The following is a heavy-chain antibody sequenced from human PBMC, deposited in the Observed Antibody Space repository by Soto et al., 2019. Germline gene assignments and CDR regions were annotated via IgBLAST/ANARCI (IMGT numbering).Heavy chain of an antibody. Sequence: ETLSLTCAVYGGSFSGYYWSWIRQPPGKGLEWIGEINHSGSTNYNPSLKSRVTISVDTSKNQFSLKLSSVTAADTAVYYCARVPSSSRGWFDPWGQGTLVTVS. V-gene: IGHV4-34*01. D-gene: IGHD6-13*01. CDR2: INHSGST. CDR1: GGSFSGYY. CDR3: ARVPSSSRGWFDP. J-gene: IGHJ5*02.